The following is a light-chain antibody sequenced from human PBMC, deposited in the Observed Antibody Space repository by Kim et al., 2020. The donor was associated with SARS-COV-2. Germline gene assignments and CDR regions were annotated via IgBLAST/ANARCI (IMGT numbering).Light chain of an antibody. J-gene: IGLJ2*01. CDR2: GKS. CDR3: NSRDSNDNVV. CDR1: SLRSYY. Sequence: SSELTQDPAVSVALGQTVRITCQGDSLRSYYATWYQQKPGQAPILVIYGKSNRPSGIPDRFSGSSSGNTASLTITGTQAGDEADYYCNSRDSNDNVVFGGGTQLT. V-gene: IGLV3-19*01.